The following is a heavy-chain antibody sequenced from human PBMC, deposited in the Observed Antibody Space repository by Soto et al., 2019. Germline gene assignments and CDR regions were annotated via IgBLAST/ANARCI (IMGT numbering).Heavy chain of an antibody. Sequence: VGPLRLSCASSGFTFSDYYRSWIRQSPGKGLEWVSCINSDGSSTSYADSVKGRFTISRDNAKNTLYLQMNSLRAEDTAVYYCARSPMRDCSGGSCYLDAFDIWGQGTMVTVSS. J-gene: IGHJ3*02. CDR3: ARSPMRDCSGGSCYLDAFDI. D-gene: IGHD2-15*01. V-gene: IGHV3-74*01. CDR1: GFTFSDYY. CDR2: INSDGSST.